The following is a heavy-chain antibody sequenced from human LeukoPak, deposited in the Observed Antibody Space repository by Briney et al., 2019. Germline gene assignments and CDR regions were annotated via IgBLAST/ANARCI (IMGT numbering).Heavy chain of an antibody. D-gene: IGHD1-1*01. CDR2: IHYSGST. CDR1: GDSISSSNYY. Sequence: PSETLSLTCIVSGDSISSSNYYWGWIRQPPGKGLDWIGNIHYSGSTYYNLSLKSRVTISVDTSKNQFSLKLTSVTAADTGVYYCARHRPGRAYYWFDPWGQGTLVTVSS. V-gene: IGHV4-39*01. J-gene: IGHJ5*02. CDR3: ARHRPGRAYYWFDP.